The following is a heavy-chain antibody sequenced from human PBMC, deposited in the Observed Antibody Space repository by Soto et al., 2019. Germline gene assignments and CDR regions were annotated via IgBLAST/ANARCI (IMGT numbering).Heavy chain of an antibody. D-gene: IGHD5-12*01. V-gene: IGHV2-5*01. CDR1: GFSFTTAGVA. Sequence: SGPTLVNPTQTLTLTCTFSGFSFTTAGVAVGWIRQTPGGALEWLTPIYYNDDRRFSPSLKTRLTITGDTSKNQVVLSLTNVDPGDTATYFCAHSDGGYEIIYFDFWGQGIPVTVSS. J-gene: IGHJ4*02. CDR3: AHSDGGYEIIYFDF. CDR2: IYYNDDR.